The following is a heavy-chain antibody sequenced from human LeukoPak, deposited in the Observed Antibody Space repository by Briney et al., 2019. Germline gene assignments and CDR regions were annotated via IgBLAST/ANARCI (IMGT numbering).Heavy chain of an antibody. CDR1: GGSINSYY. J-gene: IGHJ4*02. CDR2: IYYSGST. CDR3: ARHGRGYDFDY. V-gene: IGHV4-59*08. D-gene: IGHD1-26*01. Sequence: SETLSLTCTVSGGSINSYYWSWIRQPPGKGLEWIGYIYYSGSTNYNPSLKSRVTISVDTSKNQFSLKLSSVTAADTAVYYCARHGRGYDFDYWGQGTPVTVSS.